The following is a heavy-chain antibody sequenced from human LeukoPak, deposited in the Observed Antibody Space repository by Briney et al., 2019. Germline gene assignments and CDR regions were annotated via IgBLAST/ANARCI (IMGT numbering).Heavy chain of an antibody. V-gene: IGHV3-21*01. CDR3: ARFDESYYDFWSGYEVDY. J-gene: IGHJ4*02. Sequence: GGSLSLSCAASGFTFSSYRMNWVRQAPGKGLEWLSSISSSSSYIYYADSVKGRLTISRDNAMNSLYLQMNSLRAEDTAVYYCARFDESYYDFWSGYEVDYWGQGTLVTVSS. D-gene: IGHD3-3*01. CDR2: ISSSSSYI. CDR1: GFTFSSYR.